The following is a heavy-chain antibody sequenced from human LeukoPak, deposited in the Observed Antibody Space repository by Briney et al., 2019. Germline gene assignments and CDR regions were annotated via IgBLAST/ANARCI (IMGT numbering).Heavy chain of an antibody. CDR1: GFTFSSYA. CDR2: ISSNGGST. D-gene: IGHD4-23*01. J-gene: IGHJ4*02. Sequence: GGSLRLSCAASGFTFSSYAMHWVRQAPGKGLEYVSAISSNGGSTYYANSVKGRFTISRDNSKNTLYLQMGSLRAEDMAVYYCAEDGGNSYYFDYWGQGTLVTVSS. CDR3: AEDGGNSYYFDY. V-gene: IGHV3-64*01.